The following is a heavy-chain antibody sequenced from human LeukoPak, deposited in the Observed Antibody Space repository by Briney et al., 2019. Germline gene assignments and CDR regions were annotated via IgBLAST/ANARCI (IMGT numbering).Heavy chain of an antibody. CDR1: GGSFSGYY. CDR2: INHSGST. J-gene: IGHJ5*02. D-gene: IGHD6-13*01. Sequence: SETLSLTCAVSGGSFSGYYWSWIRQPPGKGLEWIGEINHSGSTNYNPSLKSRVTISVDTSKNQFSLKLSSVTAADTAVYYCARDSSSWMGTRQFDPWGQGTLVTVSS. CDR3: ARDSSSWMGTRQFDP. V-gene: IGHV4-34*01.